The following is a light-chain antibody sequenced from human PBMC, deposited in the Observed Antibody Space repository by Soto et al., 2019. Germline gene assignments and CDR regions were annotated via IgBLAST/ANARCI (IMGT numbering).Light chain of an antibody. J-gene: IGKJ2*01. Sequence: EIVMTQSPATLSVSPGERATLSCRASQSVSSTLAWYQQKPGQAPRLLIYGASTRDTGIPARFSGSGSGTEFTLTISSLQSEDFAVYYCQQYNNWLMYTFGQGTKLEIK. CDR3: QQYNNWLMYT. CDR2: GAS. V-gene: IGKV3-15*01. CDR1: QSVSST.